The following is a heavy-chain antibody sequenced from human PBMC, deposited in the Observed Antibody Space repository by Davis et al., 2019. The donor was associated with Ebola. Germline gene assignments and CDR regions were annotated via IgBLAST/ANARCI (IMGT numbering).Heavy chain of an antibody. V-gene: IGHV3-11*01. J-gene: IGHJ5*02. CDR2: ISSSGTII. CDR3: ARAAGWFDP. CDR1: GFTFSDYY. Sequence: GESLKISCAASGFTFSDYYMSWIRQGPGKGLEWVSYISSSGTIIYHADSVKGRFTISRDNAKNSLYLQMNSLRAEDTAVYYCARAAGWFDPWGQGTLVTFSS.